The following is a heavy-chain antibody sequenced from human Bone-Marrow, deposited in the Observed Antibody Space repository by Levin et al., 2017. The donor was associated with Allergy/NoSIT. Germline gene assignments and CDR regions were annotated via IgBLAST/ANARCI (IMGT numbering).Heavy chain of an antibody. J-gene: IGHJ4*02. V-gene: IGHV4-31*03. Sequence: SETLSLTCSVSGVSINSDVHYWTWLRQHPEKGLEWIGNIYFGASIFYNPSLKSRVTISGDTSKNQFSLKVSSVTGADTAVYYCARDPRDRGRLLDWGQGALVIVS. CDR3: ARDPRDRGRLLD. D-gene: IGHD1-26*01. CDR1: GVSINSDVHY. CDR2: IYFGASI.